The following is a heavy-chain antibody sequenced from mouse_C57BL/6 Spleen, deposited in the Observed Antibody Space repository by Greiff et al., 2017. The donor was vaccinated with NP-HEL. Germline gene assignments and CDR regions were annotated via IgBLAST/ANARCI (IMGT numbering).Heavy chain of an antibody. J-gene: IGHJ2*01. Sequence: VQLQQSGPELVKPGASVKMSCKASGYTFTDYNMHWVKQSHGKSLEWIGYINPNNGGTSYNQKFKGKATLTVNKSSSTAYMELRSLTSEDSAVYYCAVIYYYGSRNYWGQGTTLTVSS. V-gene: IGHV1-22*01. CDR1: GYTFTDYN. D-gene: IGHD1-1*01. CDR2: INPNNGGT. CDR3: AVIYYYGSRNY.